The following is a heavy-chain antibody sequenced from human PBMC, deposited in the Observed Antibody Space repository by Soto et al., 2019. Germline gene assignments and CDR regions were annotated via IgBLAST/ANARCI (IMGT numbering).Heavy chain of an antibody. J-gene: IGHJ4*02. D-gene: IGHD6-13*01. CDR2: MNPNSGNT. V-gene: IGHV1-8*01. Sequence: QVQLVQSGAEVKKPGASVKVSCKASGYTFTSYDINWVRQATGQGLEWMGWMNPNSGNTGYAQKFQGRVTMTRNTPINTAHKGLSRLRFEDTAVYYCARGPIAAAPDYWGQGTLVTVSS. CDR3: ARGPIAAAPDY. CDR1: GYTFTSYD.